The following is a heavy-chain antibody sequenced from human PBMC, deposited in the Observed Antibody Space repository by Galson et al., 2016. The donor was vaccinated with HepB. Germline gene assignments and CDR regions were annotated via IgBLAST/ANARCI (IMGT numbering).Heavy chain of an antibody. J-gene: IGHJ4*02. Sequence: SLRLSCAASGFTFSNTAMSWVRQAPGKGLEWVSVISATGGSKYYTASVRGRFTISRDNSKNTLYLQMNSLRAEDTAVYYCARDDDYVWGTYRYTRTVPQYYFDYWGQGTLVTVSS. CDR1: GFTFSNTA. D-gene: IGHD3-16*02. V-gene: IGHV3-23*01. CDR2: ISATGGSK. CDR3: ARDDDYVWGTYRYTRTVPQYYFDY.